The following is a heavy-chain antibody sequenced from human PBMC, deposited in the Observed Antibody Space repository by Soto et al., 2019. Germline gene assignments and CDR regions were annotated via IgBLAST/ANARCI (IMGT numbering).Heavy chain of an antibody. D-gene: IGHD6-13*01. CDR2: IWYDGSNK. Sequence: QVQLVESGGGVVQPGRSLRLSCAASGFTFSSYGMHWVRQAPGKGPEWVAVIWYDGSNKYYADSVKGRFTISRDNSKNTLYLQMNSLRAEDTAVYYCARSIAAAGSFGPYYYYGMDVWGQGTTVTVSS. CDR3: ARSIAAAGSFGPYYYYGMDV. J-gene: IGHJ6*02. CDR1: GFTFSSYG. V-gene: IGHV3-33*01.